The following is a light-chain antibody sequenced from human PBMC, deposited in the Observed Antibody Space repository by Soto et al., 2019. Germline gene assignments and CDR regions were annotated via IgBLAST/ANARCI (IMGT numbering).Light chain of an antibody. Sequence: VLPQSPGTLSLSPGERATLSCRASPSVSSSYLAWYQQKPGQAPRLLIYGASSRATGIPDRFSGSGSGADFTLTISRLEPEDFAVYYCQQYGSSPRTFGQGTKVEIK. CDR2: GAS. CDR1: PSVSSSY. V-gene: IGKV3-20*01. CDR3: QQYGSSPRT. J-gene: IGKJ1*01.